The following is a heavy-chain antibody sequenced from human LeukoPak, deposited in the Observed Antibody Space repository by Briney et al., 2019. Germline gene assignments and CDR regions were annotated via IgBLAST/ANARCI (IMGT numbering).Heavy chain of an antibody. D-gene: IGHD3-22*01. CDR1: GGTFSSYA. J-gene: IGHJ4*02. Sequence: SVKVSCKASGGTFSSYAISWVRQAPGQGLEWMGGIIPIFGTANYAQKFQGRVTITTDESTSAAYMELSSLRSEDTAVYYCARTYYYDSSGYYPPDYWGQGTQVTVSS. V-gene: IGHV1-69*05. CDR3: ARTYYYDSSGYYPPDY. CDR2: IIPIFGTA.